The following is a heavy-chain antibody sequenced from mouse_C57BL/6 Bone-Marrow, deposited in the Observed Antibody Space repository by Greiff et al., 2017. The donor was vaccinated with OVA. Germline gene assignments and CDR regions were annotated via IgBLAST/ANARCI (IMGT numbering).Heavy chain of an antibody. V-gene: IGHV3-8*01. CDR2: ISYSGST. CDR1: GYSITSDY. CDR3: ARDNYGYWYFDV. D-gene: IGHD1-1*01. Sequence: VQLKQSGPGLAKPSQTLSLTCSVTGYSITSDYWNWVRKFPGNKLEYMGYISYSGSTYYNPSLKNRISITRDTSKNQYYLQLNSVTTEDTAKYYCARDNYGYWYFDVWGTGTTVTVSS. J-gene: IGHJ1*03.